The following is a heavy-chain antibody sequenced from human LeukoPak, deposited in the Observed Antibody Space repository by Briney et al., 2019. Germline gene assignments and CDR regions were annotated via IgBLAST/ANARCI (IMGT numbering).Heavy chain of an antibody. J-gene: IGHJ4*02. D-gene: IGHD1-26*01. CDR2: IIPILGIA. Sequence: GASVKVSCKASGGTFSSYAISWVRQAPGQGLEWMGRIIPILGIANYAQKFQGRVTITADKSTSTAYMELSSLRSEDTAVYYRARGGYSGFTHPPDYWGQGTLVTVSS. V-gene: IGHV1-69*04. CDR3: ARGGYSGFTHPPDY. CDR1: GGTFSSYA.